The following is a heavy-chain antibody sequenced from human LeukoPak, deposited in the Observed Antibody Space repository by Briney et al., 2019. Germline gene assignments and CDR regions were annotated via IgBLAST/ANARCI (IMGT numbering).Heavy chain of an antibody. CDR1: GGSFSGYY. CDR3: ARQYYYGSGSSLGDFDY. J-gene: IGHJ4*02. D-gene: IGHD3-10*01. V-gene: IGHV4-34*01. CDR2: IYYSGST. Sequence: SQTLSLTCAVYGGSFSGYYWSWIRQPPGKGLEWIGDIYYSGSTNYNPSLKSRVTISVDTSKNQFSLKLSSVTAADTAVYYCARQYYYGSGSSLGDFDYWGQGTLVTVSS.